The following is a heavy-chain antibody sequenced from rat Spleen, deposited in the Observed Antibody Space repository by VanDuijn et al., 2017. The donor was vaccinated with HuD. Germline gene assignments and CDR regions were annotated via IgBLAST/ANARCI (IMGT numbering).Heavy chain of an antibody. CDR1: GITFTNYD. D-gene: IGHD4-6*01. CDR2: INTSGGST. V-gene: IGHV5-25*01. J-gene: IGHJ3*01. CDR3: ARQGNWARWFPY. Sequence: EVELVESGGGLVQPGRSLKLSCAASGITFTNYDMAWVRQAPTKGLEWVASINTSGGSTYYRDSVKGRFTVSRDNAKSTLYLQMDSLRSEDTATYYCARQGNWARWFPYWGKGTLVTVSS.